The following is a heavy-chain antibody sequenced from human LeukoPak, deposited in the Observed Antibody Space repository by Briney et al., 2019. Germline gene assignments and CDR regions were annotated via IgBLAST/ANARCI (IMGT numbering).Heavy chain of an antibody. V-gene: IGHV3-23*01. CDR3: ARDLDNYVDYYYYYYMDV. CDR2: ISGSGSGT. J-gene: IGHJ6*03. D-gene: IGHD4-11*01. Sequence: GGSLRLSCAASGFTFSSYGMSWVRQAPGKGLEWVSGISGSGSGTYYADSVKGRFTISRDNSKNTLHLQMNSLRAEDTAVYYCARDLDNYVDYYYYYYMDVWGKGTTVTVSS. CDR1: GFTFSSYG.